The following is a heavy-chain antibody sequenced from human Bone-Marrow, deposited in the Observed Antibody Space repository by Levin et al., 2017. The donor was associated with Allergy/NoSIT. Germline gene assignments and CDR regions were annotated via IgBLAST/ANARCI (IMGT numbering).Heavy chain of an antibody. CDR2: ITHDGANG. J-gene: IGHJ4*02. CDR1: GFSFSSYP. CDR3: AFHLGTSSTYTFDY. D-gene: IGHD6-6*01. V-gene: IGHV3-30-3*01. Sequence: LPGGSLRLSCAASGFSFSSYPIHWVRQTPGKGLEWVAVITHDGANGYFADSVKGRSTISRDNSKNTMHMQVNNVGVEDTAVYYCAFHLGTSSTYTFDYWGQGSLVTVSS.